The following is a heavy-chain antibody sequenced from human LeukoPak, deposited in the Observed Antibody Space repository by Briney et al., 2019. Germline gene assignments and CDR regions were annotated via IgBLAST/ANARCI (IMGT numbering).Heavy chain of an antibody. CDR3: ARHRIWAAAGAGYFQH. CDR2: IYSSGST. D-gene: IGHD6-13*01. V-gene: IGHV4-39*01. CDR1: GFTFSSFA. J-gene: IGHJ1*01. Sequence: KTGGSLRLSCAASGFTFSSFAMSWVRQPPGKGLEWIGSIYSSGSTYYNPSLKSRVSMSVDTSKNQFSLVLISVTATDTAIYYCARHRIWAAAGAGYFQHWGQGTLVTVSS.